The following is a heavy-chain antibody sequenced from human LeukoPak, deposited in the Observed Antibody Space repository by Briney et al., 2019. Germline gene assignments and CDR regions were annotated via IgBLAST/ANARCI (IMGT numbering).Heavy chain of an antibody. V-gene: IGHV3-23*01. CDR1: GFTFSSYA. D-gene: IGHD1-26*01. CDR3: AKGVAFTGSHWGE. J-gene: IGHJ4*02. CDR2: ISGSGGST. Sequence: GGSLRLSCAASGFTFSSYAMSWVRQAPGKGLEWVSAISGSGGSTHYADSVKGRFTISRDNSKNTLYLQINSLRAEDTAVYYCAKGVAFTGSHWGEGGQGTLVTVSS.